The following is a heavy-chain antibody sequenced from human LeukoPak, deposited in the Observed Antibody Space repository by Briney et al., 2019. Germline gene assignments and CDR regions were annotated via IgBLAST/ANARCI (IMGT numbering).Heavy chain of an antibody. CDR3: ARRKGYYDSSCYVGY. D-gene: IGHD3-22*01. V-gene: IGHV5-51*01. CDR1: RYRFTRHW. CDR2: LYPGGSDT. J-gene: IGHJ4*02. Sequence: GESLNISRKGSRYRFTRHWIGWVRQMPGKGLEWMSILYPGGSDTRYCPSFQGQVTILADESISTAYLQWSSLKASENAMYYCARRKGYYDSSCYVGYWGQGTLVTVSS.